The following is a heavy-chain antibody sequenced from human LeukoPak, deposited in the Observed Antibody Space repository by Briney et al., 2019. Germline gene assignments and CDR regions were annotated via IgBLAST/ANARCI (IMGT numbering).Heavy chain of an antibody. CDR2: IKQDGSEK. Sequence: GGSLRLSCAASGFTFSSYWMSWVRQAPGKGLEWVANIKQDGSEKYYVDSVKGRFTISRDNAKNSLYLQMNSLRAEDTAVYYCARSPITMVRGVVYFDYWGQGTLVTVSS. V-gene: IGHV3-7*01. CDR1: GFTFSSYW. J-gene: IGHJ4*02. D-gene: IGHD3-10*01. CDR3: ARSPITMVRGVVYFDY.